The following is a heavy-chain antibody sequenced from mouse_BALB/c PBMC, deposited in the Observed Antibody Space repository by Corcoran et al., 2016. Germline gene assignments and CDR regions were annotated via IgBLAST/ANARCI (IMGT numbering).Heavy chain of an antibody. CDR3: ARYGYDVAWFAY. J-gene: IGHJ3*01. CDR1: GYTFTSYV. D-gene: IGHD2-2*01. CDR2: ITPYNDGT. V-gene: IGHV1S136*01. Sequence: EVQLQQSGPELVKPGASVKMSCKASGYTFTSYVMHWVKQKPGQGLEWIGYITPYNDGTKYNEKFRGKATLTSDKSSSTAYMELSSLTSEDSAVYYCARYGYDVAWFAYWGQGTLVTVSA.